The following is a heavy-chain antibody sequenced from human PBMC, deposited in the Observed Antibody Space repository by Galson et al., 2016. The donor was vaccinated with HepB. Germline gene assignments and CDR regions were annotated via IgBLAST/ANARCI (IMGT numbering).Heavy chain of an antibody. CDR1: GFTFSTYA. J-gene: IGHJ4*02. CDR3: AKDAYTWRWLLSFFPDY. Sequence: SLRLSCAASGFTFSTYAMTWVRQAPGKGLEWVATISGSGGSISYADSVKGRFTLSSDNAKNMLFLQMNSLRAEDPGVYYCAKDAYTWRWLLSFFPDYWGQGTLVTVSS. D-gene: IGHD5-24*01. CDR2: ISGSGGSI. V-gene: IGHV3-23*01.